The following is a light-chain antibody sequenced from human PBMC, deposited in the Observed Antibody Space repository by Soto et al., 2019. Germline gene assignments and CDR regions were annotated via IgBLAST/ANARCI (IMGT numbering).Light chain of an antibody. CDR1: QRVSSNY. CDR3: QQYGSSLYT. CDR2: GAS. Sequence: EIVLTQSPGTLSLSPGDRATLSCRASQRVSSNYLAWYQQRPGQAPRLLIYGASSRATGIPDRFSGSGSGTDFTLTINRLEPEDFAEYYCQQYGSSLYTFGQGTKVEIK. J-gene: IGKJ2*01. V-gene: IGKV3-20*01.